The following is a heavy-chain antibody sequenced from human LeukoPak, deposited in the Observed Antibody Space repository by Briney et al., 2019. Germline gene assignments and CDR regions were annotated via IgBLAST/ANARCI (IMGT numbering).Heavy chain of an antibody. J-gene: IGHJ2*01. CDR1: GGSFSDYY. CDR2: INHSGTT. V-gene: IGHV4-34*01. Sequence: SETLSLTCAVYGGSFSDYYWSWIRQPPGKGLEWIGEINHSGTTNYYPSLKSRVTISLDTSKSQFSPKLTSVTAADTAVYYCARKAPGTLDLWGRGTLVTVSS. CDR3: ARKAPGTLDL.